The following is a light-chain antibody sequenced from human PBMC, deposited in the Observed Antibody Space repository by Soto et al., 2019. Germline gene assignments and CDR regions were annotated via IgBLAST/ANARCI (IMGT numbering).Light chain of an antibody. J-gene: IGKJ3*01. CDR1: QSVSSY. V-gene: IGKV3-11*01. Sequence: EIVLTQSPATLSLSPGERATLSCRASQSVSSYLAWYQQKPGQAPRLLIYDASNSATGIPARFSGSGSGTDFTLTISSLEPEDFAVYYCQQRNHWPPTFGPGTKVDIK. CDR3: QQRNHWPPT. CDR2: DAS.